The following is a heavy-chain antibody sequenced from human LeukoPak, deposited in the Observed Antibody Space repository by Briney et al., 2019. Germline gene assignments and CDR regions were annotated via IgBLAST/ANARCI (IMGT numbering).Heavy chain of an antibody. CDR2: ITPGGDIT. D-gene: IGHD2-2*01. CDR1: GFTFSDYV. Sequence: GGSLRLSCAASGFTFSDYVMSWIRQAPGKGLEWVSYITPGGDITYYADSVKGRFTVSRDNAKSSLYLQMNSLRAGDTAIYLCAIDLQGLIEQPATLDKWFDPRGQGTLVTVSS. J-gene: IGHJ5*02. CDR3: AIDLQGLIEQPATLDKWFDP. V-gene: IGHV3-11*01.